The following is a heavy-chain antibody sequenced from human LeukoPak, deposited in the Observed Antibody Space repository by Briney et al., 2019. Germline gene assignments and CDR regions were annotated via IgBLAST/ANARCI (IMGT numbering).Heavy chain of an antibody. CDR2: ISNNGGSL. V-gene: IGHV3-64D*06. CDR1: GFTFSDYS. D-gene: IGHD3-22*01. Sequence: GGSVKLSCSASGFTFSDYSMHWVRQAPGKGLEDVSAISNNGGSLYYSDSVKGRFTISRDNSESTLYLQMNSLRGEDTAVYYCLKAVLTTGHYFFGMDVWGQGTTVTVSS. CDR3: LKAVLTTGHYFFGMDV. J-gene: IGHJ6*02.